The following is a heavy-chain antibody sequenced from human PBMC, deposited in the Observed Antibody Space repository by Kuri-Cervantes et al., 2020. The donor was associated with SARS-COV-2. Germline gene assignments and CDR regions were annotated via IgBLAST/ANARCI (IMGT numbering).Heavy chain of an antibody. D-gene: IGHD6-19*01. CDR3: ARLAYTSGWYGDHFDY. V-gene: IGHV4-39*01. CDR2: ISYTGSA. J-gene: IGHJ4*02. CDR1: GDSISRSSYF. Sequence: SETLSLTCTISGDSISRSSYFWGWVRQPPGKGLEWLGSISYTGSAYYNPSLESRVTISVDASKTQFSLKLNSVTAADSALYYCARLAYTSGWYGDHFDYWGQGTLVTVSS.